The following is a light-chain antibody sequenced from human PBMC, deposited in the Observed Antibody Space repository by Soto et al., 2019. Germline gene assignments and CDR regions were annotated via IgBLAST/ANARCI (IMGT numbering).Light chain of an antibody. CDR2: AAS. CDR3: QQYSSSPGT. Sequence: EIVMTQSPATLSVSAGERATLSCRASQSVSSCYVAWYQQKPRQAPRLLICAASSRATGIPERCSGSGSGADFTPTISRLEPDDVAVYYCQQYSSSPGTFGQGTKVDIK. V-gene: IGKV3-20*01. J-gene: IGKJ1*01. CDR1: QSVSSCY.